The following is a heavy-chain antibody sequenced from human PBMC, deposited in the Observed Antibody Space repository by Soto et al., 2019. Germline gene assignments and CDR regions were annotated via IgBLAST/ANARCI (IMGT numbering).Heavy chain of an antibody. CDR2: MQPSTGRT. J-gene: IGHJ4*02. CDR3: ARGVSAGVDY. D-gene: IGHD1-26*01. V-gene: IGHV1-8*01. Sequence: ASVKVSCKASGYSFTSLDINWVRQTAGQGLEWMGWMQPSTGRTGYAQKFQGRVTMTRDTSINTAYMELTTLTSNDTAFYYCARGVSAGVDYWGQGTMVTVSS. CDR1: GYSFTSLD.